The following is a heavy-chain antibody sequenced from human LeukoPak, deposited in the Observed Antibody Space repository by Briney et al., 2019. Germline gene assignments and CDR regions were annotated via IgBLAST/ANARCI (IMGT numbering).Heavy chain of an antibody. Sequence: SETLSLTCAVYGGSFSGYYWSWIRQPPGKGLEWIGEINHSGSTNYNPSLKSRVTISVDTSKNQFSLKLSSVTAADTAVYYCASGRIEMATIRFDYWGQGTLVTVSS. V-gene: IGHV4-34*01. CDR3: ASGRIEMATIRFDY. J-gene: IGHJ4*02. D-gene: IGHD5-24*01. CDR2: INHSGST. CDR1: GGSFSGYY.